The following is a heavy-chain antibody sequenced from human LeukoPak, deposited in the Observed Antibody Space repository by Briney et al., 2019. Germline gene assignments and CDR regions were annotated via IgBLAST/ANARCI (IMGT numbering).Heavy chain of an antibody. CDR2: INHSGST. CDR3: ARAAAAGTLGFGY. J-gene: IGHJ4*02. Sequence: SETLSLICAVYGGSFSGYYWSWIRQPPGKGLEWIGEINHSGSTNYNPSLKSRVTISVDTSKNQFSLKLSSVTAADTAVYYCARAAAAGTLGFGYWGQGTLVTVSS. CDR1: GGSFSGYY. D-gene: IGHD6-13*01. V-gene: IGHV4-34*01.